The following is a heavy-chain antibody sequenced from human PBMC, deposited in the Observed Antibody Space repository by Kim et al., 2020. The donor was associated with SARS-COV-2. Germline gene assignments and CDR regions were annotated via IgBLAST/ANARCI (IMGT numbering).Heavy chain of an antibody. J-gene: IGHJ4*02. CDR3: ANPSRPAPIRDCTNGVCRRDYYFDY. CDR2: ISGSGGST. D-gene: IGHD2-8*01. Sequence: GGSLRLSCAASGFTFSSYAMSWVRQAPGKGLEWVSAISGSGGSTYYADSVKGRFTISRDNSKNTLYLQMNSLRAENTAVYYCANPSRPAPIRDCTNGVCRRDYYFDYWGQGTLVTVSS. V-gene: IGHV3-23*01. CDR1: GFTFSSYA.